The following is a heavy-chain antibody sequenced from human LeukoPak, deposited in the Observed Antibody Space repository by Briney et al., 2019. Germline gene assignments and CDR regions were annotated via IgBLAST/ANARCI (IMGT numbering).Heavy chain of an antibody. Sequence: ASVKVSCKASGYTFPSYFMHWVQQAPGQGLEWMGIINPTGGSTTYAQKFQGRVTVTRDTSTTTVHMELRGLRSEDTAVYYCARDQEGFDYWGQGTVVTVSS. J-gene: IGHJ4*02. CDR2: INPTGGST. CDR1: GYTFPSYF. CDR3: ARDQEGFDY. V-gene: IGHV1-46*01.